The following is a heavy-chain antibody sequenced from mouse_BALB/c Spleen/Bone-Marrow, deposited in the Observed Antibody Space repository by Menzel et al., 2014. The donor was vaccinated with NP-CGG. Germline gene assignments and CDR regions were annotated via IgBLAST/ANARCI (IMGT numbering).Heavy chain of an antibody. CDR3: ARSRGWYFDV. Sequence: QVQLQQSWAELARPGASVKLSCKASGYTFTSYWMQWIKQRPGQGLEWIGAIYPGDGDTTYTQKFKGKATLTADKSSSTAYMQLSSLASEDSAVYYCARSRGWYFDVWGAGTTVTVSS. V-gene: IGHV1-87*01. J-gene: IGHJ1*01. CDR1: GYTFTSYW. CDR2: IYPGDGDT.